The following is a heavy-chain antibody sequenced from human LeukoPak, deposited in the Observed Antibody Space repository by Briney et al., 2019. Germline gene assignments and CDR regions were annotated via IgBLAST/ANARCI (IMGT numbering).Heavy chain of an antibody. CDR3: ARTTEGGYTYNYFYYYYMDV. CDR2: ISYSGST. J-gene: IGHJ6*03. V-gene: IGHV4-59*01. Sequence: SETLSLTCTVSGGSISSYYWSWIRQPPGKGLEWIGYISYSGSTNYNPSLKSRISISVDTSKNHFSLNLSSVTAADTAVYYCARTTEGGYTYNYFYYYYMDVWGKGTTVTISS. D-gene: IGHD5-18*01. CDR1: GGSISSYY.